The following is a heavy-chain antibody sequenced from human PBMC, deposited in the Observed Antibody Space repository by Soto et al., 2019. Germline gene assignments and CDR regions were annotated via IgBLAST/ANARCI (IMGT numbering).Heavy chain of an antibody. CDR3: ARDFDVNTALDYWYFDL. J-gene: IGHJ2*01. CDR1: GGSTSGNY. CDR2: IYSSGRT. D-gene: IGHD5-18*01. V-gene: IGHV4-4*07. Sequence: QVQLQESGPGPVKASETLSLTCTLSGGSTSGNYWSWIRQTAGKGLEWSGRIYSSGRTHYNPSLNSRVTMSVSTNHFSLKLNSVTAEDTAVYYCARDFDVNTALDYWYFDLWGRGTLVTVSS.